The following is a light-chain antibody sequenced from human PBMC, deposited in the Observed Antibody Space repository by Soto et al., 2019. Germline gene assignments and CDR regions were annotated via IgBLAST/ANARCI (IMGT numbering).Light chain of an antibody. CDR1: QTIGRTY. CDR2: GTS. J-gene: IGKJ1*01. V-gene: IGKV3-20*01. Sequence: ESVLTQSPGTLSLSPGGTATLSCRASQTIGRTYLAWYQQKPGQAPRLLIFGTSSRATGIPDRFSGSGSGTDFTLTISRLEPEDFAVYYCPQYGSSLWTFGQGTKVDIK. CDR3: PQYGSSLWT.